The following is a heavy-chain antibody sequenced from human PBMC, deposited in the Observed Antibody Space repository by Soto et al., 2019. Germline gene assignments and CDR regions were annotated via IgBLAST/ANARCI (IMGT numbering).Heavy chain of an antibody. CDR1: GFSLRTSGVG. J-gene: IGHJ5*02. Sequence: QITLKESGPTLLKPTQTLTLICTFSGFSLRTSGVGVSRIRQPPGKALEWLALIYWDGVERYSPSLKSRLTITTDTSKNQVVLPLTNMDPLDTATYYCAHNGVGEFNWFDPWGQGTLVTVSS. CDR2: IYWDGVE. D-gene: IGHD3-10*01. CDR3: AHNGVGEFNWFDP. V-gene: IGHV2-5*02.